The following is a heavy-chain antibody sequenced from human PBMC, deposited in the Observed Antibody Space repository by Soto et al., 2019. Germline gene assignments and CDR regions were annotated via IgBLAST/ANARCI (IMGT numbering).Heavy chain of an antibody. Sequence: QVQLVESGGGVVQPGRSLRLSCAASGFTFSRHAMHWVRQAPVKGLEWVAVISYDGSAKYYADSVKGRFTVSRDSSKNTLYLQMDSLGPEDTAVYYCAREVGGSSPPGWGQGTLVTVFS. CDR1: GFTFSRHA. CDR2: ISYDGSAK. J-gene: IGHJ4*02. V-gene: IGHV3-30-3*01. CDR3: AREVGGSSPPG. D-gene: IGHD6-6*01.